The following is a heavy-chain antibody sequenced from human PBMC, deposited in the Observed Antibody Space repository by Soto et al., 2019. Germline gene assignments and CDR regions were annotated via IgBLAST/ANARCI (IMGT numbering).Heavy chain of an antibody. V-gene: IGHV3-30-3*01. Sequence: QVQLVESGGGVVQPGRSLRLSCAASGFTFSSYAMHWVRQAPGKGLAWVAVISYDGSNKYYADSVKGRFTISRDNSKNTLYLQMNSLRAEDTAVYYCASDQGYSSGWYRIYYYYCMDVWGQGTTVTVSS. J-gene: IGHJ6*02. CDR2: ISYDGSNK. D-gene: IGHD6-19*01. CDR3: ASDQGYSSGWYRIYYYYCMDV. CDR1: GFTFSSYA.